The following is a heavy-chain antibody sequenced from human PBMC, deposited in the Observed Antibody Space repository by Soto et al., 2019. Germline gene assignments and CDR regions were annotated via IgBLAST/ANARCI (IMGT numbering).Heavy chain of an antibody. CDR2: IYMRGSP. V-gene: IGHV4-4*07. D-gene: IGHD3-3*01. J-gene: IGHJ5*02. CDR3: AREPYPRGMYFFFGP. CDR1: GASITSFS. Sequence: SETLSLPCTVSGASITSFSWASVRQPAGQGLEWIGRIYMRGSPDYNPSLDRRVTMSLHMSRIHVSLTLTSMTAAHPGIYCCAREPYPRGMYFFFGPWGQGVQVAASS.